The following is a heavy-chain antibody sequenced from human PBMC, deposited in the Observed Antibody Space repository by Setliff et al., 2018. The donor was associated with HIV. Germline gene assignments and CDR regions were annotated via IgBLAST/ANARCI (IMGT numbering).Heavy chain of an antibody. CDR3: ARDYYDSSGYIFFPGLPDY. J-gene: IGHJ4*02. Sequence: GASVKVSCKASGYSFTSYSISWVRQAPGQGLEWMGWVSAYNGNTNYAQKLQGRVTMTTDTSTSTAYMELRSLRSDDTAVYYCARDYYDSSGYIFFPGLPDYWGQGTLVTVSS. V-gene: IGHV1-18*01. CDR1: GYSFTSYS. D-gene: IGHD3-22*01. CDR2: VSAYNGNT.